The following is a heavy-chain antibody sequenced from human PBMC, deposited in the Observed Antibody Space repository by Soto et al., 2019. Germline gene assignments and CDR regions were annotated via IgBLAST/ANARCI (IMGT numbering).Heavy chain of an antibody. Sequence: GGSLRLSCAAPGFTFCTYSISWVPPAPGKGLEWVSAISTSGGSTKYADSVKGRFSISRDNSKSTLYLQMNSLRAEDTAVYYCAKVRGRYYYYGLDVWGQGTTVTVSS. J-gene: IGHJ6*02. V-gene: IGHV3-23*01. CDR3: AKVRGRYYYYGLDV. CDR2: ISTSGGST. CDR1: GFTFCTYS.